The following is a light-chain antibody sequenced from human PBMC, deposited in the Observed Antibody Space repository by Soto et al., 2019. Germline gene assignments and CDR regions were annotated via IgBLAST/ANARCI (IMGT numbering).Light chain of an antibody. J-gene: IGKJ2*01. CDR2: VAS. CDR3: QQRSNWPPYT. CDR1: QSVSSY. V-gene: IGKV3-11*01. Sequence: EIVLTQSPATLSLSPGERATLSCRASQSVSSYLAWYQQKPGQAPRLLIYVASNRATGIPARFSGSGAGTDLTLTISSLEPEDFAVYYCQQRSNWPPYTFGQGTKLEIK.